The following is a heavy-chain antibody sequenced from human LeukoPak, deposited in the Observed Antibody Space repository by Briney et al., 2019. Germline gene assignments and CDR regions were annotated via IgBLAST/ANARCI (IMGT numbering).Heavy chain of an antibody. CDR1: GFTFSSYS. J-gene: IGHJ3*02. V-gene: IGHV3-48*04. D-gene: IGHD1-26*01. CDR3: ARDGELGSPADAFDI. Sequence: GGSLRLSCAASGFTFSSYSMNWVRQAPGKGLEWVSYISSSSSTIYYADSVKGRFTISRDNAKRSLYLQMNSLRAEDTAVYYCARDGELGSPADAFDIWGQGTMVTVSS. CDR2: ISSSSSTI.